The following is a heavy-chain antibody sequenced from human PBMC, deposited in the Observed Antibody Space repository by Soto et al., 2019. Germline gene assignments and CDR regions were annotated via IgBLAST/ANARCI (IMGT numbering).Heavy chain of an antibody. V-gene: IGHV1-69*06. Sequence: ASVKVSCKASGGTFSSYAISWVRQAPGQGLEWMGGIIPIFGTANYAQKFQGRVTITADKSTSTAYMELSSLRSEDTAVYYCAGWGHGRSPHPPYSTDVPGTAPTLTLSS. CDR3: AGWGHGRSPHPPYSTDV. D-gene: IGHD2-15*01. J-gene: IGHJ6*03. CDR1: GGTFSSYA. CDR2: IIPIFGTA.